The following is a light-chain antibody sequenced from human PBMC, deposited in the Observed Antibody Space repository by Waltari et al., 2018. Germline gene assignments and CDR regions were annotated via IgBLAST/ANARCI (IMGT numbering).Light chain of an antibody. CDR2: AAS. V-gene: IGKV3-15*01. Sequence: EIVMTQSPATLSVSPGERITLSCKASQSIDNKLAWYQQKPGQAPRLLIYAASTRATDVPARFRGSGSGTEFTLTISSLQSEDCGVFYCQQYNRWPPLTFGGGTKVEIK. J-gene: IGKJ4*01. CDR1: QSIDNK. CDR3: QQYNRWPPLT.